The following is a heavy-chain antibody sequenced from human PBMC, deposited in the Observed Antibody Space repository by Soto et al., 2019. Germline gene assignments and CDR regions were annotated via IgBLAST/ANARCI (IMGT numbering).Heavy chain of an antibody. CDR1: GIAFSNYA. D-gene: IGHD3-16*01. J-gene: IGHJ4*02. CDR2: IKESGSKR. V-gene: IGHV3-7*01. Sequence: GGSLRLSCAASGIAFSNYAMNWVRQAPGKGLEWVANIKESGSKRNIADSVKGRFIVSRDNAKNTLYLQMNNLRAEDTAVYYCVGPLPSSDYWGQGTLDTVSS. CDR3: VGPLPSSDY.